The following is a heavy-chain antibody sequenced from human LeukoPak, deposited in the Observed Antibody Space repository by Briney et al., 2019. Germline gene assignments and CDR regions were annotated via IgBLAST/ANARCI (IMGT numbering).Heavy chain of an antibody. D-gene: IGHD2-15*01. V-gene: IGHV4-59*01. CDR3: ARDLPYCSGGSCST. CDR1: GGSMSSYY. CDR2: IYYSGST. Sequence: SETLSLTCTVSGGSMSSYYWSWIRQPPGKGLEWIGYIYYSGSTNYNPSLKSRVTISVDTSKNQFSLKLSSATAADTAVYYCARDLPYCSGGSCSTWGQGTLVTVSS. J-gene: IGHJ5*02.